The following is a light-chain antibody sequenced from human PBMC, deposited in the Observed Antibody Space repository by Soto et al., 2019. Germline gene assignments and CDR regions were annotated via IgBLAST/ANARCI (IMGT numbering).Light chain of an antibody. CDR3: QKYNNWPQWT. J-gene: IGKJ1*01. Sequence: ETVMTQSPATLSVSPGERATLSCRATQNIRSNLAWHQQKPGQAPKLLIYGASTRATGVPARFSGSGSGTECTPAISSLQSEDFAVYYWQKYNNWPQWTFGRGTKVEIK. CDR2: GAS. CDR1: QNIRSN. V-gene: IGKV3-15*01.